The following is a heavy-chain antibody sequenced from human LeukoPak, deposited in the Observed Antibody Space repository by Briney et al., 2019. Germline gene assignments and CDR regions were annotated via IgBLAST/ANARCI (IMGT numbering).Heavy chain of an antibody. D-gene: IGHD5-18*01. Sequence: SETLSLTCTVSGGSISSYYWSWIRQPPGKGLEWIGYIYYSGSTSYNPSLKSRVTISVDTSKNQFSLKLSSVTAADTAVYYCARSGTQLWSINWFDPWGQGTLVTVSS. J-gene: IGHJ5*02. V-gene: IGHV4-59*01. CDR3: ARSGTQLWSINWFDP. CDR2: IYYSGST. CDR1: GGSISSYY.